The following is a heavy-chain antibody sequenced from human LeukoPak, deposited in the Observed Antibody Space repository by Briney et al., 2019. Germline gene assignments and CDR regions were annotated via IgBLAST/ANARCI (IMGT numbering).Heavy chain of an antibody. CDR3: ARGRRGPAARSYYFDY. CDR1: GGSVSSGSYY. Sequence: SETLSLTCTVSGGSVSSGSYYWSWIRQPPGKGLEWIGYIYYSGSTNYNPSLKSRVTISVDTSKNQFSLKLSSVTAADTAVYYCARGRRGPAARSYYFDYWGQGTLVTASS. J-gene: IGHJ4*02. CDR2: IYYSGST. V-gene: IGHV4-61*01. D-gene: IGHD2-2*01.